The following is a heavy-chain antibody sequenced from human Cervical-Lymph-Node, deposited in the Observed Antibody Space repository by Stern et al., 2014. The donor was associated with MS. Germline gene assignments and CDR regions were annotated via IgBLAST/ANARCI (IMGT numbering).Heavy chain of an antibody. CDR3: ARGERWFDS. CDR2: ANNDGRRT. CDR1: GFTFSNYA. Sequence: EVQLVESGGGLVKPGGSLRLSCAASGFTFSNYAMDWVRQAPGKGLAWVSRANNDGRRTDYADSVKGRFTMSRDNAKNTLYLQMNSLRVEDTAIYYCARGERWFDSWGQGTLVTVSS. D-gene: IGHD3-10*01. J-gene: IGHJ5*01. V-gene: IGHV3-74*02.